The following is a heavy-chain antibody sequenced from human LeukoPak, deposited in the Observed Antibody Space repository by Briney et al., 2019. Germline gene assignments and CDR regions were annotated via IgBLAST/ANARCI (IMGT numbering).Heavy chain of an antibody. CDR3: ARGRSAGPYCSSTSCYAFDY. V-gene: IGHV4-61*02. D-gene: IGHD2-2*01. CDR2: IYTSGST. J-gene: IGHJ4*02. Sequence: PSETLSLTCTVSGGSISSGSYYWSWILQPAGKGLEWIGRIYTSGSTNYNPSLKSRVTISVDTSKNQFSLKLSPVTAADTAVYYCARGRSAGPYCSSTSCYAFDYWGQGTLVTVPS. CDR1: GGSISSGSYY.